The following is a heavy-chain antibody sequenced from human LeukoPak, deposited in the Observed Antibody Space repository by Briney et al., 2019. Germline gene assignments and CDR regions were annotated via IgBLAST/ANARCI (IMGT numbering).Heavy chain of an antibody. CDR2: IYYSGST. D-gene: IGHD5-12*01. Sequence: SETLSLTCTVSGGSIRSGDYYWSWIRQHPGKGLEWIGYIYYSGSTYYNPSLKSRVTISVDTSKNQFSLQLSSVTAADTAVYYCARVVDIVATTWFDYWGQGTLVTVSS. V-gene: IGHV4-31*03. CDR3: ARVVDIVATTWFDY. CDR1: GGSIRSGDYY. J-gene: IGHJ4*02.